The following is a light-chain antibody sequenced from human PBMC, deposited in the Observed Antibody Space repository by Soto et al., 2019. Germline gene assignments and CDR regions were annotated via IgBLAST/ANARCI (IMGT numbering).Light chain of an antibody. V-gene: IGKV3-15*01. Sequence: DIVMTQSPPALSVSPGDRATLSCRASQSISANLAWYQQKPDQTPRLLIYGASTRASGVPAKFSGSGSGTDFTLTISSLQSEDFAVYFCQQYNIWPQTFGQGTKVDIK. CDR3: QQYNIWPQT. CDR1: QSISAN. CDR2: GAS. J-gene: IGKJ1*01.